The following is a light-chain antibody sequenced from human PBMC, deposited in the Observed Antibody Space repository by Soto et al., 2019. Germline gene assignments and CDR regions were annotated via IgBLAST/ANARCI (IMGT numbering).Light chain of an antibody. J-gene: IGLJ1*01. CDR1: SSDVGAYIY. V-gene: IGLV2-14*03. CDR3: SSYSDSSTYV. Sequence: QSALAQPASVSGSPGQSITISCGGTSSDVGAYIYVSWYQQFPGKAPKLIIYEVNNRPSGVSDRFSGSKSDTTAYLTISGLQAEDEADYYCSSYSDSSTYVFGTG. CDR2: EVN.